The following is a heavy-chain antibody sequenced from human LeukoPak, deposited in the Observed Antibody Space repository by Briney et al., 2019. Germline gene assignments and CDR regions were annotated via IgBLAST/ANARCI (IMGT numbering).Heavy chain of an antibody. CDR1: GGTFSGYA. CDR3: AREQCPNGGSCFFDY. Sequence: ASVKVSCKASGGTFSGYAISWVRQAPGQGLEWMGGIIPIFGTANYAQKFQGRVTITADESTSTAYMELSSLRSEDTAVYYCAREQCPNGGSCFFDYWGQGTLVTVSS. D-gene: IGHD2-15*01. J-gene: IGHJ4*02. V-gene: IGHV1-69*01. CDR2: IIPIFGTA.